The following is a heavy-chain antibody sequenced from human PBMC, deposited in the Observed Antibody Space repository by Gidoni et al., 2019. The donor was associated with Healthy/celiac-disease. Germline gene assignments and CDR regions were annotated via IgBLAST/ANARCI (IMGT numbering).Heavy chain of an antibody. CDR3: ARRDSSGWSPVDY. CDR1: GGSFSGYY. CDR2: INHSGST. D-gene: IGHD6-19*01. J-gene: IGHJ4*02. V-gene: IGHV4-34*01. Sequence: QVQLQQWGAGLLKPSETLSLTCAVYGGSFSGYYWGWIRQPPGKGLEWIGEINHSGSTNYNPSLKSRVTISVDTSKNQFSLKLSSVTAADTAVYYCARRDSSGWSPVDYWGQGTLVTVSS.